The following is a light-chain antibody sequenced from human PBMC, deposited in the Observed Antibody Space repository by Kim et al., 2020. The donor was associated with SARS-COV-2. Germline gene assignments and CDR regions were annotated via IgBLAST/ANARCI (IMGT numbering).Light chain of an antibody. CDR1: QDIGND. CDR2: GAS. V-gene: IGKV1-17*01. CDR3: LQHRTYPIT. J-gene: IGKJ5*01. Sequence: ASVGDRVTITCRASQDIGNDLGWYQQSPGRAPKRLIYGASNLQSGVPSRFIGSGSETEFTLTINSLQPEDFATYFCLQHRTYPITFGQGTRLEIK.